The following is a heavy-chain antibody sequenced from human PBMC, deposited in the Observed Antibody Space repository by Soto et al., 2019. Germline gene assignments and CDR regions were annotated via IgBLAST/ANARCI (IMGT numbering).Heavy chain of an antibody. CDR3: ARPLRLTDIAAAGTPWFDP. J-gene: IGHJ5*02. CDR1: GGSISSSSYY. V-gene: IGHV4-39*01. D-gene: IGHD6-13*01. Sequence: QLQLQESGPGLVKPSETLSLTCTVSGGSISSSSYYWGWIRQPPGKGLEWIGSIYYSGSTYYNPSLKSRVNISVDTSKNQFSLKLSSVTAADTAVYYCARPLRLTDIAAAGTPWFDPWGQGTLVTVSS. CDR2: IYYSGST.